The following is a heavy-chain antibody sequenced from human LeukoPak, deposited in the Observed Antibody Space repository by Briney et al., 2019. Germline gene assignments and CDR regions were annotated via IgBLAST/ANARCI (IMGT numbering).Heavy chain of an antibody. V-gene: IGHV1-18*04. J-gene: IGHJ5*02. CDR3: ARVHPRDWFDP. CDR1: GYSFTGHY. Sequence: ASVKVSCKASGYSFTGHYMHWVRQAPGQGLEWMGWISAYNGNTNYAQKLQGRVTMTTDTSTSTAYMELRSLRSDDTAVYYCARVHPRDWFDPWGQGTLVTVSS. CDR2: ISAYNGNT.